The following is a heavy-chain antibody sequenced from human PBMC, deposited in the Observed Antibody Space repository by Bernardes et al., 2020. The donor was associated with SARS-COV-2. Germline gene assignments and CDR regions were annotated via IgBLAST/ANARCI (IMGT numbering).Heavy chain of an antibody. Sequence: ASVKVSCKASGYTFTSYGISWVRQAPGQGLEWMGWISAYNGNTNYAQKLQGRVTMTTDTSTSTAYMELRSLRSDDTAVYYCARDEVRKDEVRRFDYWGQGTLVTVSS. CDR3: ARDEVRKDEVRRFDY. CDR1: GYTFTSYG. J-gene: IGHJ4*02. CDR2: ISAYNGNT. V-gene: IGHV1-18*04.